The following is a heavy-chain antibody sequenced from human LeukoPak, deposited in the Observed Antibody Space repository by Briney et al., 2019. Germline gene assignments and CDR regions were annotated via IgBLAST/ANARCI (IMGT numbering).Heavy chain of an antibody. D-gene: IGHD1-26*01. CDR2: ISGSSGNT. V-gene: IGHV3-23*01. J-gene: IGHJ4*02. CDR1: XXXXXXXX. CDR3: ATALVGPTTPFDY. Sequence: LRXSCAAXXXXXXXXXMTXXRXAPGXXLXXXSSISGSSGNTYYADSVKGRFTISRDNSKNTLYVQMNSLRAEDTALYYCATALVGPTTPFDYWGQGTLVTVSS.